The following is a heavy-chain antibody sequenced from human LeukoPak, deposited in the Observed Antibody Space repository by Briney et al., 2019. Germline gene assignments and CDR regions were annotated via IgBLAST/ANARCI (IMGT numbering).Heavy chain of an antibody. D-gene: IGHD2-2*01. CDR2: INHSGST. Sequence: PSETLSLTCAVYGGSFSGYYWSWIRQPPGKGLEWIGEINHSGSTNYNPSLKSRVTISVDTSKNQFSLKLSSVTAADTAVYYCARGYCSSTSCYFSYYYYYYMDVWGKGTTVTVSS. CDR1: GGSFSGYY. J-gene: IGHJ6*03. V-gene: IGHV4-34*01. CDR3: ARGYCSSTSCYFSYYYYYYMDV.